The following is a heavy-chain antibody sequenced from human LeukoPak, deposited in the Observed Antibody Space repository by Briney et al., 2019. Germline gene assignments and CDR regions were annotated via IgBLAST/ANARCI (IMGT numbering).Heavy chain of an antibody. CDR2: ISAGSDTT. V-gene: IGHV3-48*04. Sequence: GGSLRLSCVVSGFSFRTYSMTWVRQAPGKGLEWVSYISAGSDTTHYAGSVKGRFIISRDNAENSLYLQMNSLRAEDTAVYYCARTEWELLEVPYYFNYWGQGTLVTVSS. CDR1: GFSFRTYS. CDR3: ARTEWELLEVPYYFNY. D-gene: IGHD1-26*01. J-gene: IGHJ4*02.